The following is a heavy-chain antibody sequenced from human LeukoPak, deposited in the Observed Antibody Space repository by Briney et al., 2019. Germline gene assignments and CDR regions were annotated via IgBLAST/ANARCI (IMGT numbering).Heavy chain of an antibody. D-gene: IGHD4-17*01. CDR3: ASLNHDYGDYVYFDY. Sequence: GGSLRLSCAASGFTFSSYWMPWVRQAPGKGLVWVSRINSDGSSTSYADSVKGRFTISRDNAKNTLYLQMNSLRAEDTAVYYCASLNHDYGDYVYFDYWGQGTLVTVSP. CDR2: INSDGSST. J-gene: IGHJ4*02. CDR1: GFTFSSYW. V-gene: IGHV3-74*01.